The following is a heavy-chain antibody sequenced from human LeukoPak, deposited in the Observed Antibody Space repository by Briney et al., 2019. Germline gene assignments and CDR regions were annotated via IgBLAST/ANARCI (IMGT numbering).Heavy chain of an antibody. CDR1: GYSITSGYY. D-gene: IGHD2-21*01. V-gene: IGHV4-38-2*01. J-gene: IGHJ4*02. CDR2: IFHSGET. CDR3: ARGDIPDY. Sequence: SETLSLTCAVSGYSITSGYYWGWIRQSPEKGLEWIGSIFHSGETYYNLSLKSRVTISVDTSKNQFSLRLTSVTAADTAVYYCARGDIPDYWGQGTLVTVSS.